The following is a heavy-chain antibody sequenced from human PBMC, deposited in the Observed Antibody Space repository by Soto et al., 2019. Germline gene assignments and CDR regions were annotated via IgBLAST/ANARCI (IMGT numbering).Heavy chain of an antibody. CDR2: ISYGGGTT. D-gene: IGHD3-22*01. CDR1: EFTFSNYA. CDR3: AKNPGYYYDSTGYHFDY. V-gene: IGHV3-23*01. Sequence: GGSLRLSCAASEFTFSNYAISWVRQAPGKGLEWVSAISYGGGTTYYADSVKGRFTISRDNSKNTLYLQMNSLRAEDTAVYYCAKNPGYYYDSTGYHFDYWGQGTLVTVSS. J-gene: IGHJ4*02.